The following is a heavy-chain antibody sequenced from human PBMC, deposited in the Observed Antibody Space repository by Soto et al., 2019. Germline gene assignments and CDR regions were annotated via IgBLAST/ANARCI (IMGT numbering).Heavy chain of an antibody. J-gene: IGHJ4*02. CDR1: GYTFTSYG. D-gene: IGHD1-1*01. CDR3: ATGRYGDY. CDR2: ISAHNDNT. V-gene: IGHV1-18*01. Sequence: QDHLVQSGAEVRKPGASVKVSCKGSGYTFTSYGIAWVRQAPGQGLEWMGWISAHNDNTNYAQKVQGRVPVTRDTSTSTAYMELRNLRSDDTAVYYCATGRYGDYWGQGALVTVSS.